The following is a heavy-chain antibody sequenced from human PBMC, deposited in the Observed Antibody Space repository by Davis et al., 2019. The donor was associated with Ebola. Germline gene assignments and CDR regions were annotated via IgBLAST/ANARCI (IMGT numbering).Heavy chain of an antibody. CDR1: GFTFRTYS. J-gene: IGHJ5*02. CDR2: IRYDGSNE. D-gene: IGHD3-3*01. V-gene: IGHV3-30*02. Sequence: GESLKISCSASGFTFRTYSMDWVRQAPGKGLEWVAFIRYDGSNEYYADSVKGRFTISRDNSKNTLYLQMNSLRAEDTAVYYCARDVVEDFGVVIINNWFDPWGQGTLVTVSS. CDR3: ARDVVEDFGVVIINNWFDP.